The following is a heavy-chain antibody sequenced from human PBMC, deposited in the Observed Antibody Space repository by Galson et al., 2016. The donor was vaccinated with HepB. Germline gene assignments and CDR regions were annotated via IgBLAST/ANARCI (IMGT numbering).Heavy chain of an antibody. CDR3: ANVVWGTNWGC. J-gene: IGHJ4*02. CDR1: GFTLRNYP. D-gene: IGHD7-27*01. V-gene: IGHV3-23*01. CDR2: LHGVGGDT. Sequence: SLRLSCAASGFTLRNYPMSWVRQAPGKGLEWVSALHGVGGDTFYADSVKGRFTVSRGDSKNTMYLQMSSLRAADAAVYYCANVVWGTNWGCWGQGTLATV.